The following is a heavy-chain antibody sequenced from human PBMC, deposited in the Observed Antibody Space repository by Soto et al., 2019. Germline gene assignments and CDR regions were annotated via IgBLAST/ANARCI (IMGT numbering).Heavy chain of an antibody. CDR1: GYTFSSYG. V-gene: IGHV1-18*01. CDR2: ISAYNGNA. D-gene: IGHD5-12*01. J-gene: IGHJ4*02. Sequence: QVKLVQSGVEVKKPGASVKVSCKASGYTFSSYGISWVRQAPGQGLEWMGWISAYNGNAHYAQKLQGRVTMTTDTSTSEAYMELRSLRSDDTAVYFCARAGRDGYNYYRHWGQGTLVTVSS. CDR3: ARAGRDGYNYYRH.